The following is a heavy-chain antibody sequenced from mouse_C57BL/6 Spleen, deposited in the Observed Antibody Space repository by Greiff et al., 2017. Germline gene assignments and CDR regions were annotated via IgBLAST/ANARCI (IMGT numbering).Heavy chain of an antibody. J-gene: IGHJ2*01. Sequence: VQLKESGAELVRPGTSVKVSCKASGYAFTNYLIEWVKQRPGQGLEWIGVINPGSGGTNYNEKFKGKATLTADKSSSTAYMQLSSLTSEDSAVYFCAREGSLYYFDYWGQGTTLTVSS. CDR1: GYAFTNYL. D-gene: IGHD1-1*01. CDR2: INPGSGGT. CDR3: AREGSLYYFDY. V-gene: IGHV1-54*01.